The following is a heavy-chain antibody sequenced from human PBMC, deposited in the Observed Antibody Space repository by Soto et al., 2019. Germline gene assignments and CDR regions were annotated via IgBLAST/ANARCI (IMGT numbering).Heavy chain of an antibody. J-gene: IGHJ4*02. CDR1: GGSISSSSYY. D-gene: IGHD3-22*01. CDR2: IYYSGST. Sequence: SDTLSLTCTVSGGSISSSSYYWGWIRQPPGKGLEWIGSIYYSGSTYYNPSLKSRVTISVDTSKNQFSLKLSSVTAADTAVYYCARQIRHYYDSSGYYLGYWGQGTLVTVSS. V-gene: IGHV4-39*01. CDR3: ARQIRHYYDSSGYYLGY.